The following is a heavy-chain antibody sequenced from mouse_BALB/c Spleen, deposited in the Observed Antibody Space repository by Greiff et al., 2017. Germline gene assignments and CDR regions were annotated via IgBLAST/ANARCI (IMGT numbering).Heavy chain of an antibody. CDR3: ARERGSNSAWFAY. Sequence: VQLQQSGPGLVAPSQSLSITCTVSGFSLTSYGVHWVRQPPGKGLEWLGVIWGDGSTDYNSALKSRLSISKDNSKSQVFLKMNSLQTDDTARYYCARERGSNSAWFAYWGQGTLVTVSA. J-gene: IGHJ3*01. D-gene: IGHD4-1*01. CDR1: GFSLTSYG. CDR2: IWGDGST. V-gene: IGHV2-6-7*01.